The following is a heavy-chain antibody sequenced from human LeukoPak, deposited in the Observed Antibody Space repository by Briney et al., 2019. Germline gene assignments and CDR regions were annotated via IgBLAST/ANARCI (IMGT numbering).Heavy chain of an antibody. Sequence: GGSLRLSCAASGFTFSSYWMSWVRQAQGKGLEWVVNIKKDGSNKYYADSVKGRFTISRDNSKNTLYLQMNSLRAEDTAVYYCAELGITMIGGVWGKGTTVTISS. CDR2: IKKDGSNK. D-gene: IGHD3-10*02. V-gene: IGHV3-7*01. J-gene: IGHJ6*04. CDR3: AELGITMIGGV. CDR1: GFTFSSYW.